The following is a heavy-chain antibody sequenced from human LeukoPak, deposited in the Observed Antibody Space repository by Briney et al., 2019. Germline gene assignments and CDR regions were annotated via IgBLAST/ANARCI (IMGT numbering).Heavy chain of an antibody. CDR3: AKDPGYKLSAMDV. J-gene: IGHJ6*03. CDR2: IRYDGSNK. D-gene: IGHD1-1*01. V-gene: IGHV3-30*02. Sequence: PGGSLRLSCAASGFTFSSYAMHWVRQAPGKGLEWVAFIRYDGSNKYYADSVKGRFTISRDNSKNTLYLQMNSLRAEDTAVYYCAKDPGYKLSAMDVWGKGTTVTISS. CDR1: GFTFSSYA.